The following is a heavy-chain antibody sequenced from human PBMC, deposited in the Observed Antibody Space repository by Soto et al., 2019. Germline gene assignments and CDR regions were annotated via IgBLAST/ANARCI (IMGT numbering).Heavy chain of an antibody. CDR2: IYYSGST. V-gene: IGHV4-39*01. CDR1: GGSISSSSYY. D-gene: IGHD1-26*01. J-gene: IGHJ6*02. Sequence: SETLSLTCTVSGGSISSSSYYWGWIRQPPGKGLEWIGSIYYSGSTYYNPSLKSRVTISVDTSKNQFSLKLSSVTAADTAVYYCARHWGLLGGSYYYYYGMDVWGQGTTVTVSS. CDR3: ARHWGLLGGSYYYYYGMDV.